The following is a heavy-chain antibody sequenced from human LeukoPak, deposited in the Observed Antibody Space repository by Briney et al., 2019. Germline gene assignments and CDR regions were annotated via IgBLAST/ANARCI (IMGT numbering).Heavy chain of an antibody. CDR2: IYTSGST. J-gene: IGHJ6*02. V-gene: IGHV4-4*07. CDR3: ARGRVVVVPAAMDDPYYYDGMDV. CDR1: GGSISSYY. D-gene: IGHD2-2*01. Sequence: KPSETLSLTCTVSGGSISSYYWSWIRQPAGKGLEWIGRIYTSGSTNYNRSLKSRVTMSVDTSKNQFSLKLSSVTAADTAVYYCARGRVVVVPAAMDDPYYYDGMDVWGQGTTVTVSS.